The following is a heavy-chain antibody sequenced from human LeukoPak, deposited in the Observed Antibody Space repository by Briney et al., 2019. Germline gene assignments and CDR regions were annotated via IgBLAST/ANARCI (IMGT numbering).Heavy chain of an antibody. CDR1: GESFSGYS. CDR3: ARRTGWYWGYYFDY. D-gene: IGHD6-19*01. Sequence: SETLSLTCAVYGESFSGYSWSWFRQPPGKGLEWIGEVIHGGSSNYNPSLKSRVTISIHTSKNQFSLNLTSVTAADTAFYYCARRTGWYWGYYFDYWGQGTLVTVSS. J-gene: IGHJ4*02. CDR2: VIHGGSS. V-gene: IGHV4-34*12.